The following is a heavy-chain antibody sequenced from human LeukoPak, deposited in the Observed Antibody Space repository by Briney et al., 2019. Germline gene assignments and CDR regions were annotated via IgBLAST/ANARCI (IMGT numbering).Heavy chain of an antibody. Sequence: GGSLRLSCAASGFTFNTYAMNWVRQAPGKGLEWASVIIGNGGDIHYAGSVRGRFTISRDNSKNTLYLQMNSLRAEDTAVYYCANGKRQTPYWGQGTLVTVSS. CDR2: IIGNGGDI. V-gene: IGHV3-23*01. J-gene: IGHJ4*02. CDR1: GFTFNTYA. D-gene: IGHD1-1*01. CDR3: ANGKRQTPY.